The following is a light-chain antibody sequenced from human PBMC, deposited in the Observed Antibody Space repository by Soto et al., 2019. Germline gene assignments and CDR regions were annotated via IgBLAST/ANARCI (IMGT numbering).Light chain of an antibody. V-gene: IGKV3-20*01. J-gene: IGKJ1*01. Sequence: DSVLTQSPGTLSLFPGERASLSCRAIQSVSSRFLAWYQQKPGQAPRLLIYGASTRATGVPDRFSGSGSGTDFTLTISRLEPEDSAVYYWQQYGSALTWTFGQGTKVEIK. CDR2: GAS. CDR1: QSVSSRF. CDR3: QQYGSALTWT.